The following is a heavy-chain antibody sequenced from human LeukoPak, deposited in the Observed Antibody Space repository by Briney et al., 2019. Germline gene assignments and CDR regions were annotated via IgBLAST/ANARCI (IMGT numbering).Heavy chain of an antibody. CDR1: GGSINSYY. CDR2: IFYIGST. CDR3: ARDRGLEYFDY. Sequence: SETLSLTCTVSGGSINSYYWSWIRQPPGKGLEWIGSIFYIGSTNYTPSLKSRVTISIDSSKTQFSLKLSSVTAADTAIYYCARDRGLEYFDYWGQGTLVTVSS. J-gene: IGHJ4*02. D-gene: IGHD3/OR15-3a*01. V-gene: IGHV4-59*01.